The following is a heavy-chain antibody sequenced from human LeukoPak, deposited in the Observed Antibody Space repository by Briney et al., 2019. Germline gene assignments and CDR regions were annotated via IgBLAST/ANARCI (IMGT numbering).Heavy chain of an antibody. Sequence: AGSLTPSCTVSGFTVSSNSMSWVRQAPGKGLEWVSFIYSNNTHYSDSVKGRFTISRDNSKNTLYLQMNSLRAEDTAVYYCARESLVAVLMVYASPGDFDYWGQGTLVTVSS. D-gene: IGHD2-8*01. CDR2: IYSNNT. J-gene: IGHJ4*02. CDR1: GFTVSSNS. CDR3: ARESLVAVLMVYASPGDFDY. V-gene: IGHV3-53*01.